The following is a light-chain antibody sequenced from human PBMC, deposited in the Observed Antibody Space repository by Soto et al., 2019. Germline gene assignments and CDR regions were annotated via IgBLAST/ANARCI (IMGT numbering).Light chain of an antibody. Sequence: DIQMTQSPSSLSASVGDRVTITCRASQSISSYLNWYQQKPGKAPKLLIYAASSLQSGVPSRFSGSGSVTDFTLTISSLQTEDVATYYCQHSYSTLWTFCQWTKVEIK. CDR1: QSISSY. J-gene: IGKJ1*01. CDR3: QHSYSTLWT. CDR2: AAS. V-gene: IGKV1-39*01.